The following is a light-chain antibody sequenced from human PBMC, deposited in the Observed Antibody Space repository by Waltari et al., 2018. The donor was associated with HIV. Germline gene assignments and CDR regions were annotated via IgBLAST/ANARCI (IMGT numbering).Light chain of an antibody. CDR2: MAS. V-gene: IGKV2-28*01. CDR1: QSLLHSNGYNF. J-gene: IGKJ1*01. Sequence: DIVMSKFPLSLPVTPGEPASMSCNSSQSLLHSNGYNFLDWYFQRPGQSPQLLIYMASYRASGVPDRISGSGSGTNFTLRIGRVATEDVGVYYCLQARQTPWTFGQGTKVEI. CDR3: LQARQTPWT.